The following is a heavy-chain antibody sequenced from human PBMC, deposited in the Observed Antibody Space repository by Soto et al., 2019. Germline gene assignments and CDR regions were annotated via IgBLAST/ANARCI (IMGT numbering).Heavy chain of an antibody. D-gene: IGHD3-16*01. Sequence: QITLKESGPTLVKPTQTLTLTCIFSGFSFSADGVGVGWIRQPPGKALEWLALIYWDDDPRYRPPLKSRLTITKDPSKNQVVLTMTNMDPLDTATYYCAHAFGGTSWPNDAFDVWGQGTVVTVSS. J-gene: IGHJ3*01. V-gene: IGHV2-5*02. CDR1: GFSFSADGVG. CDR3: AHAFGGTSWPNDAFDV. CDR2: IYWDDDP.